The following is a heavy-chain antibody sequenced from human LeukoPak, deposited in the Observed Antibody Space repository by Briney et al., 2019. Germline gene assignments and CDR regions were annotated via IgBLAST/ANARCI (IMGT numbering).Heavy chain of an antibody. Sequence: SQTLSLTCTVSGGSISSGGYYWTWIRQPPGKGLEWIGYIYHSGITYYNPSLKTRVTISVDRSKNQFSLKLSSVTAADTAMYYRAREYSSSSEVDYWGQGTLVTVSS. V-gene: IGHV4-30-2*01. J-gene: IGHJ4*02. D-gene: IGHD6-6*01. CDR3: AREYSSSSEVDY. CDR1: GGSISSGGYY. CDR2: IYHSGIT.